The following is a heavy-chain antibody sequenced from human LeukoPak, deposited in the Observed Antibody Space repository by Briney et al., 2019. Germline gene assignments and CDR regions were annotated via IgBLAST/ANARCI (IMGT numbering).Heavy chain of an antibody. Sequence: SETLSLTCTVSGGSISSYYWSWIRQPPGKGLEWIGYIYYSGSTNYNPSLKSRVTISVDTSKNQFSLKLSSVTAADTAVYYCARQAPRTYYYDSSGHSFDYWGQGTLVTVSS. CDR2: IYYSGST. J-gene: IGHJ4*02. CDR3: ARQAPRTYYYDSSGHSFDY. V-gene: IGHV4-59*01. D-gene: IGHD3-22*01. CDR1: GGSISSYY.